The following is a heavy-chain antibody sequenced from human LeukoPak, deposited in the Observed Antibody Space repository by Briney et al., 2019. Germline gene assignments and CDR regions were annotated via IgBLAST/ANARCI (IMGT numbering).Heavy chain of an antibody. D-gene: IGHD5-18*01. CDR2: INHSGST. J-gene: IGHJ6*03. CDR3: ARDSAPGYSYYYYMDV. CDR1: GGSFSGYY. V-gene: IGHV4-34*01. Sequence: SETLSLTCAVYGGSFSGYYWSWIRQPPGKGLEWIGEINHSGSTNYNPSLKSRVTISVDTSKNQFSLKLSSVTAADTAVYYCARDSAPGYSYYYYMDVWGKGTTVTISS.